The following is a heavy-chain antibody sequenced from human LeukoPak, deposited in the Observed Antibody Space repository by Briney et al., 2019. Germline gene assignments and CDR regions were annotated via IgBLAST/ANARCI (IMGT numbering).Heavy chain of an antibody. CDR3: AKSNGYGLIDI. D-gene: IGHD3-22*01. CDR1: GGSISSYH. J-gene: IGHJ3*02. Sequence: SETLSLTCTVSGGSISSYHWSWIRQPPGKGLECIGYIYYSGSTHYNPSLKSRVTISLDTSRNQFSLKLNSVTAADTAVYYCAKSNGYGLIDIWGQGTMVTVSS. CDR2: IYYSGST. V-gene: IGHV4-59*12.